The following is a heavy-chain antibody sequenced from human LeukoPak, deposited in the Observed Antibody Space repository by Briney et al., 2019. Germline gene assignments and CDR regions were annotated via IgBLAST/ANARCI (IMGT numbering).Heavy chain of an antibody. V-gene: IGHV1-8*01. D-gene: IGHD2-15*01. CDR3: AREGYCSGGSCYSSYYYYGMDV. J-gene: IGHJ6*02. CDR2: MNPNSGNT. CDR1: GYTFTSYD. Sequence: ASVKVSCKASGYTFTSYDINWVRQATGQGLEWMGWMNPNSGNTGYAQKFQGRVTMTRNTSISTAYMELSSLRSEDTAVYYCAREGYCSGGSCYSSYYYYGMDVWGQGTTVTVSS.